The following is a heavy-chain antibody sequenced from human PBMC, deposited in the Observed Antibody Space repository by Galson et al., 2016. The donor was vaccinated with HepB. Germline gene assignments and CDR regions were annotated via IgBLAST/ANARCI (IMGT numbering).Heavy chain of an antibody. J-gene: IGHJ5*02. CDR3: ARDGCSRTSCYGKYSNWFDP. D-gene: IGHD2-2*01. Sequence: SLRLSCAASGFTFSSYAMHWVRQAPGKGLEWVAVISNDGSNKYYADSVEGRFTISRDNSKNTLYLQMNSLRPEDTDVYYCARDGCSRTSCYGKYSNWFDPWGQGTLVAVSS. CDR2: ISNDGSNK. V-gene: IGHV3-30*04. CDR1: GFTFSSYA.